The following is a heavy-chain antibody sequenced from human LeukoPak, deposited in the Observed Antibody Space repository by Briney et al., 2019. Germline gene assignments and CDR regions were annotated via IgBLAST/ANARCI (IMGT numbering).Heavy chain of an antibody. V-gene: IGHV1-24*01. J-gene: IGHJ3*02. Sequence: GASVKVSCKVSGYTLTELSMHWVRQARGKGLEWMGGFDPEDGETIYAQKFQGRVTMTEDTSADTAYMELSSLRSEDTAVYYCAIRTADSYGFDAFDIWGQGTMVTVSS. D-gene: IGHD5-18*01. CDR2: FDPEDGET. CDR1: GYTLTELS. CDR3: AIRTADSYGFDAFDI.